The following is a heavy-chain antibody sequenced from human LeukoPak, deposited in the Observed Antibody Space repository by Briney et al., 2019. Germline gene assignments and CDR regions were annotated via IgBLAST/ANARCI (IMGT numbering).Heavy chain of an antibody. CDR1: GFTFSSYG. J-gene: IGHJ6*04. CDR3: ARDPIAVAGTGGDGMDV. D-gene: IGHD6-19*01. CDR2: IWYDGSNK. V-gene: IGHV3-33*01. Sequence: GGSLRLSCAASGFTFSSYGMHCVRQAPGKGLEWVAVIWYDGSNKYYADSVKGRFTISRDNSKNTLYLQMNSLRAEDTAVYYCARDPIAVAGTGGDGMDVWGKGTTVTVSS.